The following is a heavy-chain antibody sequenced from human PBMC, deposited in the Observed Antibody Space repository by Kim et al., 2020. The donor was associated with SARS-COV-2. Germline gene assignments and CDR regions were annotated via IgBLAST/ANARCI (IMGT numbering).Heavy chain of an antibody. D-gene: IGHD3-16*01. V-gene: IGHV4-31*03. J-gene: IGHJ6*02. CDR1: GGSISSGGYY. CDR3: ARDAPTYVSYYFGMDV. Sequence: SETLSLTCTVSGGSISSGGYYWSWIRQLPGKGLEWIGHIYYSGTTYYNPSLKSRVTISVDTSKNQFSLIVASVTAADTAVYYCARDAPTYVSYYFGMDVWGQGTTVTVSS. CDR2: IYYSGTT.